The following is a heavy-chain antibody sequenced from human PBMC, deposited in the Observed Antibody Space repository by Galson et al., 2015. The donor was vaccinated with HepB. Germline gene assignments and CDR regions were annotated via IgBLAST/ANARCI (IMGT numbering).Heavy chain of an antibody. CDR1: GYNFGNYW. CDR3: ARWRGRRTDTSCYMDY. CDR2: IDPSDSYT. J-gene: IGHJ4*02. V-gene: IGHV5-10-1*01. D-gene: IGHD2-2*02. Sequence: SGAEVKKPGESLRISCKTSGYNFGNYWIAWVRQMPGKGLEWMGRIDPSDSYTNYNPSFEGHVTISVDKSMSSVSLQWSSLKASHSGIYYWARWRGRRTDTSCYMDYWGQGTLVTVSS.